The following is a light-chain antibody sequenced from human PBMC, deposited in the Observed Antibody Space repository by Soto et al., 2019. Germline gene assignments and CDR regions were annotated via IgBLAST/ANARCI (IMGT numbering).Light chain of an antibody. J-gene: IGKJ1*01. CDR3: HQRQSWPRT. CDR2: QTS. CDR1: QYINTR. V-gene: IGKV3-11*01. Sequence: MVLTQAPATLSSLPIDRGTPSFMASQYINTRLAWYQHRPGQAPRLLIYQTSIRAAGIPARFSASGTGTDFTLTISDVQPEDFAVYYCHQRQSWPRTFGQGTK.